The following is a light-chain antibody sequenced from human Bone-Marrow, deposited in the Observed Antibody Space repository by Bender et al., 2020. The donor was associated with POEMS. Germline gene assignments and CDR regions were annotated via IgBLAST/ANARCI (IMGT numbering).Light chain of an antibody. Sequence: QSDLTQPASVSGSPGQSITISCTGTSSDVGGYNYVSWYQHHPGKAPKLMIYDVRYRPSGVSNRFSGSKSGNTASLTISGLQAEDEADYYCWSYAGSDTVVFGGGTKLTVL. CDR1: SSDVGGYNY. CDR2: DVR. CDR3: WSYAGSDTVV. V-gene: IGLV2-14*03. J-gene: IGLJ2*01.